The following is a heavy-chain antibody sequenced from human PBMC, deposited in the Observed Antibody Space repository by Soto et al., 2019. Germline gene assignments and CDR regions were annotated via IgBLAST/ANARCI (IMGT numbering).Heavy chain of an antibody. CDR3: ARANGDYTYNWFDP. Sequence: PXGTLSLTCTVSGGSISSYYWSWIRQPPGKGLEWIGYIYYSGSTNYNPSLKSRVTISVDTSKNQFSLKLSSVTAADTAVYYCARANGDYTYNWFDPWGQGTLVTVSS. V-gene: IGHV4-59*01. CDR1: GGSISSYY. D-gene: IGHD4-17*01. J-gene: IGHJ5*02. CDR2: IYYSGST.